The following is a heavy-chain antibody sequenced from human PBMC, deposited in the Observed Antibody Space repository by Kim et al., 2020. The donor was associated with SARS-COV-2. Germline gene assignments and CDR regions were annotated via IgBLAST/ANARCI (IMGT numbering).Heavy chain of an antibody. V-gene: IGHV4-59*08. CDR1: GGSISSYY. CDR2: IYYSGST. J-gene: IGHJ3*02. D-gene: IGHD6-19*01. Sequence: SETLSLTCTVSGGSISSYYWSWIRQPPGKGLEWIGYIYYSGSTNYNPSLKSRVTISVDTSKNQFSLKLSSVTAADTAVYYCARHKEVAGTVIDAFDIWGQGTMVTVSS. CDR3: ARHKEVAGTVIDAFDI.